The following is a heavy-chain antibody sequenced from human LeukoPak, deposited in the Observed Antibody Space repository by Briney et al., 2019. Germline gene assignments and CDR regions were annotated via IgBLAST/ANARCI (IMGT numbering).Heavy chain of an antibody. CDR1: GFTFSSYS. Sequence: PGGSLRLSCAASGFTFSSYSMNWVRQAPGKGLEWVSSISSSSSYIYYADSVKGRFTISRDNAKNSLYLQMNSLRAEDTAVYYCAREMYSGSSGYYFDYWGQGTLVTVSS. D-gene: IGHD1-26*01. CDR3: AREMYSGSSGYYFDY. CDR2: ISSSSSYI. V-gene: IGHV3-21*01. J-gene: IGHJ4*02.